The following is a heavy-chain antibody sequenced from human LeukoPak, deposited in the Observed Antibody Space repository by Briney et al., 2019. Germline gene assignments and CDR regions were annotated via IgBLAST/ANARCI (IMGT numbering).Heavy chain of an antibody. CDR1: GFTVSSIF. CDR2: IYSGGST. CDR3: AREGRDTAGYFDY. D-gene: IGHD5-18*01. Sequence: PGGSLRLSCAASGFTVSSIFMSWVRQAPGKWLEWVSVIYSGGSTYYADSVKGRFTISRDNSKNTLYLQMNSLRAEDTAVYYCAREGRDTAGYFDYWGQGSLVTVSS. J-gene: IGHJ4*02. V-gene: IGHV3-53*01.